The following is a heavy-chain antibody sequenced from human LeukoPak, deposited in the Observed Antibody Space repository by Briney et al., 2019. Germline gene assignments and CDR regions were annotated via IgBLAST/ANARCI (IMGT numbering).Heavy chain of an antibody. V-gene: IGHV3-73*01. J-gene: IGHJ4*02. Sequence: GGSLRLSCAASGFTFSNAWMSWVRQAPGKGLEWVGRRSTANGYATAYAASVKGRFTISRDDSKNTAYLQMDSLKTEDTAVYYCTGNYYGSGSYADFDYWGQGTLVTVSS. D-gene: IGHD3-10*01. CDR3: TGNYYGSGSYADFDY. CDR2: RSTANGYAT. CDR1: GFTFSNAW.